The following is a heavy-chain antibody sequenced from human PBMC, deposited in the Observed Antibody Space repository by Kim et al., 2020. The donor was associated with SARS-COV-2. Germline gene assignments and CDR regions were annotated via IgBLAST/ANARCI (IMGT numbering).Heavy chain of an antibody. CDR2: ISGSGDRT. J-gene: IGHJ4*02. V-gene: IGHV3-23*01. CDR3: AKGSGYSYGHSDY. CDR1: GFTFSSYA. Sequence: GGSLRLSCAASGFTFSSYAMTWVRQAPGKGLEWVSSISGSGDRTYYADSMKGRFTISRDNTKNTLYLQMNSLTAEDTAVYYCAKGSGYSYGHSDYWGQGTLVPVPS. D-gene: IGHD5-18*01.